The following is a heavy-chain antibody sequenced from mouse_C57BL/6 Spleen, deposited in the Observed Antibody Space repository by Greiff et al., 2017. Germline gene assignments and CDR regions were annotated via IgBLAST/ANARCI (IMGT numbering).Heavy chain of an antibody. V-gene: IGHV5-17*01. CDR1: GFTFSDYG. CDR2: ISSGSSTI. Sequence: EVKLQESGGGLVKPGGSLKLSCAASGFTFSDYGMHWVRQAPEKGLEWVAYISSGSSTIYYADTVKGRFTISRDNAKNTLFLQMTSLRSEDTALYYCARNYRNWDYAMDYWGQGTSVTVSS. D-gene: IGHD2-5*01. J-gene: IGHJ4*01. CDR3: ARNYRNWDYAMDY.